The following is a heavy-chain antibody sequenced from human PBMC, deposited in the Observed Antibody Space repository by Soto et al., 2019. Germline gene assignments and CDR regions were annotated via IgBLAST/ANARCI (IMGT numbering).Heavy chain of an antibody. CDR1: GFTFSSYA. V-gene: IGHV3-23*01. CDR2: ISGSGGST. J-gene: IGHJ5*02. D-gene: IGHD1-7*01. CDR3: AKEKEKLELSYCFDP. Sequence: GGSLRLSCAASGFTFSSYAMSWVRQAPGKGLEWVSAISGSGGSTYYADSVKGRFTISRDNSKNTLYLQMNSLRAEDTAVYYCAKEKEKLELSYCFDPWGKGTLVTFPS.